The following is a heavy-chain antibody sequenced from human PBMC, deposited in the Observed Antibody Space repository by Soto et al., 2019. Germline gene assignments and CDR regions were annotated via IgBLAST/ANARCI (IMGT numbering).Heavy chain of an antibody. CDR3: ARLEYSSSWYYYYGMDV. J-gene: IGHJ6*02. Sequence: QVQLVQSGAEVKKPGASVEVSCKASGYTFTSYGISWVRQAPGQGLEWMGWISAYNGNTNYAQKLQGRVTMTTDTSTSTAYMELRSLRSDDTAVYYCARLEYSSSWYYYYGMDVWGQGTTVTVSS. CDR2: ISAYNGNT. D-gene: IGHD6-13*01. V-gene: IGHV1-18*01. CDR1: GYTFTSYG.